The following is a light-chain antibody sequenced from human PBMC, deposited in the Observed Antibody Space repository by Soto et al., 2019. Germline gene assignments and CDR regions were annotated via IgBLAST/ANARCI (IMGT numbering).Light chain of an antibody. V-gene: IGKV2-30*01. Sequence: VVVTQSPVSLSVTVGQPASISCRSSQTLVYDDGNTYLNWFHQRPGQSPRSLIYKVSIRDSGVPDRFSGSGSGKDFTLHISRVEAEDAGIYYCMQSTLWPRTFGQGTKMEIK. J-gene: IGKJ2*01. CDR3: MQSTLWPRT. CDR2: KVS. CDR1: QTLVYDDGNTY.